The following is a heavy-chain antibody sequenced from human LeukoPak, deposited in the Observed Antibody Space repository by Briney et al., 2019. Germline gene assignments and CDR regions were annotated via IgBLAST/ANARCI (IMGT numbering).Heavy chain of an antibody. V-gene: IGHV3-53*01. D-gene: IGHD6-13*01. Sequence: GGSLRLSCAASGFTGSNNYVSWVRQAPGMGLEWVSAIHSSGATCYADSVKGRFTISRDNSKNTLYLQMNSLRAEDTAVYYCAKDNRLAAAVTELYFQHWGQGTLVTVSS. CDR1: GFTGSNNY. J-gene: IGHJ1*01. CDR2: IHSSGAT. CDR3: AKDNRLAAAVTELYFQH.